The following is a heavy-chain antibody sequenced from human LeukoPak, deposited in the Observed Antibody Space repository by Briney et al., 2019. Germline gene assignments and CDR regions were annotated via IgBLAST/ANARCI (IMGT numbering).Heavy chain of an antibody. CDR2: IYYSGST. Sequence: SETLSLTCTVSGGSISSYYWSWIRQPPGKGLEWIGYIYYSGSTDYNPSLKSRVTITLDRSKNQVSLRLTSVTAADTAVYYCARDPASFLSGYRQSLWGQGTMVTVSS. CDR3: ARDPASFLSGYRQSL. CDR1: GGSISSYY. V-gene: IGHV4-59*12. J-gene: IGHJ3*01. D-gene: IGHD5-12*01.